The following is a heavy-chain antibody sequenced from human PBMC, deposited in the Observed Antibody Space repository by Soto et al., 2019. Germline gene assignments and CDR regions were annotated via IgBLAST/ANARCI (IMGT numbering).Heavy chain of an antibody. J-gene: IGHJ3*01. CDR2: ISGSGGST. CDR1: GFTFSSYA. CDR3: AKPQGYCSSTSCPGGAFDF. Sequence: GGSLRLSCAASGFTFSSYAMSWVRQAPGKGLEWVSAISGSGGSTYYADSVKGRFAISRDNSKNTLYLQMNSLRAEDTAVYYCAKPQGYCSSTSCPGGAFDFWGQGTMVTVSS. V-gene: IGHV3-23*01. D-gene: IGHD2-2*01.